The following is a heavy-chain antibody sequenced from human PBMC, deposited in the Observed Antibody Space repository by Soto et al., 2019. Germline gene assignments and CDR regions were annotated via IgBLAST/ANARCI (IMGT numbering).Heavy chain of an antibody. CDR3: AKDKWSVENCLYYGIEV. V-gene: IGHV3-23*01. J-gene: IGHJ6*02. Sequence: PGGSLRLSCAASGFTFSSYAMSCVRQAPAKGLEWVSIISGSGHVTYYADSVKGRFTISRDNSKNTLYLQMNSLRAEDTALYYCAKDKWSVENCLYYGIEVWAQGTTVTVSS. CDR1: GFTFSSYA. D-gene: IGHD2-21*01. CDR2: ISGSGHVT.